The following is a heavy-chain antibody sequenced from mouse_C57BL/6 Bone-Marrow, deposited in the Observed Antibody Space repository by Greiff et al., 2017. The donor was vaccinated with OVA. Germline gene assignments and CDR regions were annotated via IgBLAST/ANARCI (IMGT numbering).Heavy chain of an antibody. V-gene: IGHV1-80*01. J-gene: IGHJ2*01. CDR1: GYAFSSYW. Sequence: VQLVESGAELVKPGASVKISCKASGYAFSSYWMNWVKQRPGKGLEWIGQIYPGDGDTNYNGKFKGKATLTADKSSSTAYMQLSSLTSEDSAVYFCARLSYRWFDYWGQGTTLTVSS. D-gene: IGHD2-14*01. CDR2: IYPGDGDT. CDR3: ARLSYRWFDY.